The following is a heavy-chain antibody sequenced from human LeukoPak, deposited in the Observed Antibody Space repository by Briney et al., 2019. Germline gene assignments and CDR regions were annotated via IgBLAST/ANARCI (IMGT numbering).Heavy chain of an antibody. V-gene: IGHV1-2*06. CDR3: ARVTANYASWLDP. CDR1: GYTLTDHY. D-gene: IGHD2-2*01. J-gene: IGHJ5*02. Sequence: ASVNVSCKASGYTLTDHYIHWVRQAPGHGLEWMGRLNPKIGGTNCAQNFQGRVTMTRDTSINTAYMDLSRLTFDDTAVYYCARVTANYASWLDPWGQGTLVTVSS. CDR2: LNPKIGGT.